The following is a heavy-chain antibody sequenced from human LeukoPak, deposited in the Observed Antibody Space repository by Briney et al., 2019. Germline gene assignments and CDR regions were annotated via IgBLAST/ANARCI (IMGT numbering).Heavy chain of an antibody. CDR3: ARDNSVRDEAWWFYP. CDR1: GYTFTGYY. D-gene: IGHD5-24*01. CDR2: INPNSGST. Sequence: ASVKVSCKASGYTFTGYYMHWVRQAPGQGLEWMGWINPNSGSTNYAQKFQGRVTMTKDMSTSTEYLELSSVRSEDTAVYYCARDNSVRDEAWWFYPWGQGTLVTVSS. J-gene: IGHJ5*02. V-gene: IGHV1-2*02.